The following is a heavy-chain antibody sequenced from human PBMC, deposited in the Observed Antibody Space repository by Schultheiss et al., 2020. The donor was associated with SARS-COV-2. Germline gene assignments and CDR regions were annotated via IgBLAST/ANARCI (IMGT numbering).Heavy chain of an antibody. J-gene: IGHJ5*02. CDR3: ARVMITFGGVTNWFDP. CDR1: GGSVSSGSYY. Sequence: TLSLTCTVSGGSVSSGSYYWSWIRQHPGKGLEWLGYIYYSGSTYYNPSLKSRVTISVDTSKNQFSLKLSSVTAADTAVYYCARVMITFGGVTNWFDPWGQGTLVTVSS. CDR2: IYYSGST. D-gene: IGHD3-16*01. V-gene: IGHV4-31*03.